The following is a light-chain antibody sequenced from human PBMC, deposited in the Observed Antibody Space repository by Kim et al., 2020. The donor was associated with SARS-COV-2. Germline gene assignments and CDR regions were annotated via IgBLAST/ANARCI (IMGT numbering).Light chain of an antibody. J-gene: IGKJ2*01. CDR2: TAS. V-gene: IGKV1-39*01. CDR1: QTISSY. Sequence: SATVGDRVTITSRASQTISSYLTWYQQKPGKAPKLLIYTASTLQSGVPSRFSGSGSGTDFALTISSLQPEDFATYYCQQSSSPPYTFGQGTKLEI. CDR3: QQSSSPPYT.